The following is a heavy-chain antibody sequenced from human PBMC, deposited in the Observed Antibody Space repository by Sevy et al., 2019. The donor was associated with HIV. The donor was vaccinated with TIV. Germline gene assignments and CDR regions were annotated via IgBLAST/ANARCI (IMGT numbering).Heavy chain of an antibody. CDR3: ARGVGVVGGVIDS. D-gene: IGHD3-10*01. Sequence: GGSLRLSCAASGFTFSTYAMSWVRQAPGKGLEWVSAISGGDSSTYYADSVKGRFTISRDNSKNTLDLQMNSLRAEDTAVYYCARGVGVVGGVIDSWGQGTLVTVSS. J-gene: IGHJ4*02. CDR2: ISGGDSST. CDR1: GFTFSTYA. V-gene: IGHV3-23*01.